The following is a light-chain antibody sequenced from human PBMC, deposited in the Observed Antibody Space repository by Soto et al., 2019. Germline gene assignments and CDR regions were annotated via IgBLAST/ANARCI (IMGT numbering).Light chain of an antibody. CDR3: QQYNNWPLT. V-gene: IGKV3-11*01. J-gene: IGKJ1*01. Sequence: EIVLSQSPGTLSLSPGERATLSCRASQSVAGSYLAWYQQKPGQAPRLLIYDASNRATGIPARFSGSGSGTDFTLTISSVEPEDFAVYYCQQYNNWPLTFGQGTKVDIK. CDR2: DAS. CDR1: QSVAGSY.